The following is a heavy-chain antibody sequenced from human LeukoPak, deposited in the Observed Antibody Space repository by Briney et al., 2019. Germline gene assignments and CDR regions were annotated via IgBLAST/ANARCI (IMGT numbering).Heavy chain of an antibody. D-gene: IGHD2-2*01. CDR3: ARGAGYCSSANCRDYYYMDV. CDR2: IKQDGSEK. V-gene: IGHV3-7*01. CDR1: GFNFSRYW. Sequence: QPGGSLRLSCVGSGFNFSRYWMSWVRQAPGKGLEWVANIKQDGSEKHYVDSVKGRITISRDNAKNSVGLQMNSLRAEDTAVYYCARGAGYCSSANCRDYYYMDVWGKGTTVTVSS. J-gene: IGHJ6*03.